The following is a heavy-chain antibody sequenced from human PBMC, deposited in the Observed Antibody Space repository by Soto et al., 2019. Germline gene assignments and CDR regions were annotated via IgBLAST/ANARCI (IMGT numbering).Heavy chain of an antibody. CDR1: GFTFDNYA. J-gene: IGHJ4*02. CDR2: ISGNSNTI. CDR3: AKDTGPN. Sequence: PGGSLRLSCAASGFTFDNYAMHWVRQAPGKGLEWGSGISGNSNTIAYADPVKGRFTISRDNAKNSLYLQMNSLRAEDTAFYYCAKDTGPNWGQGTLVTVSS. V-gene: IGHV3-9*01.